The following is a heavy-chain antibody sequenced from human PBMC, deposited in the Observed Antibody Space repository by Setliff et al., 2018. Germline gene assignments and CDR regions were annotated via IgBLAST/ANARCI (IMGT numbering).Heavy chain of an antibody. Sequence: SETLSLTCSVSDGSMTSGSYYWGWIRQPPGKGLEWIGSVYYSGTAYYNPSLKSRLYMSVDTSKNQFTLKVISVTAADTAVYYCARLSCSSNSCPFDYWVQGTLVTVPS. CDR2: VYYSGTA. J-gene: IGHJ4*02. V-gene: IGHV4-39*06. D-gene: IGHD2-2*01. CDR1: DGSMTSGSYY. CDR3: ARLSCSSNSCPFDY.